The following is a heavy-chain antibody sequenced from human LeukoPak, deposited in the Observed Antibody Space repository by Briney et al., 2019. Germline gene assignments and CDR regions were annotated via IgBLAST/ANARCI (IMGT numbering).Heavy chain of an antibody. D-gene: IGHD3-22*01. CDR2: ISSSGSTI. CDR3: ARGHDSSGWYFQH. Sequence: GGSLRLSCAASGFTFSSYSMNWVRQAPGKGLEWVSYISSSGSTIYYADSVKGRFTISRDNAKNSVYLQMNSLRAEDTAVYYCARGHDSSGWYFQHWGQGTLVTVSS. CDR1: GFTFSSYS. V-gene: IGHV3-48*04. J-gene: IGHJ1*01.